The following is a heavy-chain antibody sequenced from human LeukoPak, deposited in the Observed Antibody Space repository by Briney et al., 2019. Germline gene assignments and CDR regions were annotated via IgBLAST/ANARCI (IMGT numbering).Heavy chain of an antibody. Sequence: SETLSLTCTVSGGSIGSGSYYWSWIRQPAGKGLEWIGRIYTSGSTNYNPSLKSRVTISVDTSKNLFSLKLSSVTAADTAVYYCAGTNVLRYFDPDYWGQGTLVTVSS. V-gene: IGHV4-61*02. D-gene: IGHD3-9*01. CDR3: AGTNVLRYFDPDY. CDR2: IYTSGST. J-gene: IGHJ4*02. CDR1: GGSIGSGSYY.